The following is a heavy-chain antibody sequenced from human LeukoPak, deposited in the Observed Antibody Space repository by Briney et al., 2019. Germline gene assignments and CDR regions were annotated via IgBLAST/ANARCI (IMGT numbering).Heavy chain of an antibody. CDR3: ARARGRLVDY. D-gene: IGHD6-19*01. CDR2: MHYSESA. CDR1: GGSITSGGYF. Sequence: PSETLSLTCTVSGGSITSGGYFWSWIRQHPGKGLEWIGYMHYSESANYNPSLKSRVTISVDASKDQISLKVNSVTAADTAVYYCARARGRLVDYWGQGTLVTVSS. V-gene: IGHV4-31*03. J-gene: IGHJ4*02.